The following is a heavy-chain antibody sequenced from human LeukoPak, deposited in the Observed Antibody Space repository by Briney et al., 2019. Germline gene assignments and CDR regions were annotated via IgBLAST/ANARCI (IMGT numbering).Heavy chain of an antibody. Sequence: PGGSLRLSCAASGFTFSGSAMHWVRQASGKGLEWVGRIRSKANSYATAYAASVKGRFTISRDDSKNTAYLQMNSLKTEATAVYYGTTPPGIAVAGKVHWGQGTLVTVSS. V-gene: IGHV3-73*01. CDR3: TTPPGIAVAGKVH. CDR1: GFTFSGSA. D-gene: IGHD6-19*01. CDR2: IRSKANSYAT. J-gene: IGHJ4*02.